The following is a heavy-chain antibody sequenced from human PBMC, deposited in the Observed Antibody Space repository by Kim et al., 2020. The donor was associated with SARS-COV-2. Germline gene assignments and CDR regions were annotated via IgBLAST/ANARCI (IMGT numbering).Heavy chain of an antibody. Sequence: GGSLRLSCAASGFTFSNAWMSWVRQAPEKGLEWVGRIKSKTDGGTTDYAAPVKGRFTISRDDSKNTLYLQMNSLKTEDTAVYYCTTDKVLLWFGELLCDYWGQGTLVTVSS. J-gene: IGHJ4*02. CDR1: GFTFSNAW. V-gene: IGHV3-15*01. CDR2: IKSKTDGGTT. CDR3: TTDKVLLWFGELLCDY. D-gene: IGHD3-10*01.